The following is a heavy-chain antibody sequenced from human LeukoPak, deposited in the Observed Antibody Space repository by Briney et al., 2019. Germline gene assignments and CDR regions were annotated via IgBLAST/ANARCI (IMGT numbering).Heavy chain of an antibody. D-gene: IGHD4-17*01. J-gene: IGHJ4*02. V-gene: IGHV3-30-3*01. CDR1: GFTFRNHA. CDR2: ISYDASNK. CDR3: ARENYGDCYFDY. Sequence: GGSLRLSCAASGFTFRNHAMHWVRQAPGKGLEWVAVISYDASNKYYADSEKGQFTISRDNSKNTLYLQMNSLRAEDTAVYFCARENYGDCYFDYWGQGALVIVSS.